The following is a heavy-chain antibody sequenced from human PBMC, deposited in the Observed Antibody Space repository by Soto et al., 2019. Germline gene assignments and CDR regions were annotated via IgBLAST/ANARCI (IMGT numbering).Heavy chain of an antibody. D-gene: IGHD3-9*01. CDR2: IYYSGST. CDR3: ARGGSNFDWLLTFDY. CDR1: GGSISSYY. Sequence: PSETLSLTCTVSGGSISSYYWSWIRQPPGKGLEWIGYIYYSGSTNYNPSLKSRVTISVDTSKNQFSLRLSSVTAADTAVYYCARGGSNFDWLLTFDYWGQGTLVTVSS. J-gene: IGHJ4*02. V-gene: IGHV4-59*01.